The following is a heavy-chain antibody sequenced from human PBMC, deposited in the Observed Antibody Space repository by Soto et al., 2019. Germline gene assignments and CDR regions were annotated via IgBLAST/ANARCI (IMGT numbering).Heavy chain of an antibody. CDR1: GGSIISVGYY. Sequence: SETLSLTCTVSGGSIISVGYYWSWIRQHPGKGLEWIGYIYYSGSTYYNPSLKSRVTISVDTPKNQFSLKLSSVTAADTAVYYCARLDYGCSSTSCYFGFDPWGQGTLVTVSS. J-gene: IGHJ5*02. D-gene: IGHD2-2*01. CDR3: ARLDYGCSSTSCYFGFDP. CDR2: IYYSGST. V-gene: IGHV4-31*03.